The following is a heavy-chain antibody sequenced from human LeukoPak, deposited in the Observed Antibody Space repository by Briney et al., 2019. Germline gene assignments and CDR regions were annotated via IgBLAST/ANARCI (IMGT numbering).Heavy chain of an antibody. V-gene: IGHV3-72*01. D-gene: IGHD3-10*01. CDR1: GFTVSSNY. Sequence: GGSLRLSCAASGFTVSSNYMSWVRQAPGKGLEWVGRSRDKGNSYTTAYAASVRGRFTISRDDSKNSLYLQMNSLKIEDTAVYYCTKLARAPRDFDYWGQGTLVTVSS. CDR3: TKLARAPRDFDY. J-gene: IGHJ4*01. CDR2: SRDKGNSYTT.